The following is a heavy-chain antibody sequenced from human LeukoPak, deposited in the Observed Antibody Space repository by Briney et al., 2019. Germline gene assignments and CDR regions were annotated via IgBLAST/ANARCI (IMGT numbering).Heavy chain of an antibody. V-gene: IGHV5-51*01. D-gene: IGHD3-10*01. CDR2: IYPGDSDT. CDR1: GFRFTNYC. Sequence: GESLKISCKGPGFRFTNYCIGWGRQMPGKGLESMGIIYPGDSDTRYSPSFQGQVTISADKSISTAYLQWSSLKASDTAMYYCVRHDYGSGSYYLAHWGQGTLVTVSS. CDR3: VRHDYGSGSYYLAH. J-gene: IGHJ4*02.